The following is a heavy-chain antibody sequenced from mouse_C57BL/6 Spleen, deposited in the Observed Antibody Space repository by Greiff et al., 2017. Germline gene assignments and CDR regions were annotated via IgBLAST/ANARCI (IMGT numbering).Heavy chain of an antibody. CDR3: TSKNTAQATYYFDY. D-gene: IGHD3-2*02. J-gene: IGHJ2*01. CDR2: INPGSGST. CDR1: GYTFTSYW. V-gene: IGHV1-55*01. Sequence: VQLQQPGAELVKPGASVKMSCKASGYTFTSYWINWVKQRPGQGLEWIGDINPGSGSTNYNEKFKSKATMTVDTSSSTAYMLLSSLTSEDSAVYCATSKNTAQATYYFDYWGQGTTLTVSS.